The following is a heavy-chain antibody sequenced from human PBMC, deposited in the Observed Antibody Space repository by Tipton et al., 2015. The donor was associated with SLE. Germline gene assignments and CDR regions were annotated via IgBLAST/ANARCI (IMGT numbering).Heavy chain of an antibody. CDR2: IYSGGST. V-gene: IGHV3-53*01. CDR1: GFTVSSNY. CDR3: ARDKGWNYDYFDY. D-gene: IGHD1-7*01. J-gene: IGHJ4*02. Sequence: QLVQSGGGLVQPGGSLRLSCAASGFTVSSNYMSWVRQAPGKGLEWVSVIYSGGSTYYADSVKGRFTISRDNSKNALYLQMNSLRAEDTAVYYCARDKGWNYDYFDYWGQGTLVTVSS.